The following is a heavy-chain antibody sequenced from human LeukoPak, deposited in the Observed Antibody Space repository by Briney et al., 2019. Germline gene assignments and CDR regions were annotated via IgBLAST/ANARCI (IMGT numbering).Heavy chain of an antibody. V-gene: IGHV4-39*01. D-gene: IGHD2-21*02. CDR2: IYYSGST. CDR1: GGSITSSRYY. Sequence: SETLSLTCSLSGGSITSSRYYWGWIRQPPGGGLEWIGTIYYSGSTYYNPSLRSRVTISADTSKNQFSLNLSPVTAADTAVYYCARHVSSDLRIVVVTSDWYFDLWGRGTLVTVSS. CDR3: ARHVSSDLRIVVVTSDWYFDL. J-gene: IGHJ2*01.